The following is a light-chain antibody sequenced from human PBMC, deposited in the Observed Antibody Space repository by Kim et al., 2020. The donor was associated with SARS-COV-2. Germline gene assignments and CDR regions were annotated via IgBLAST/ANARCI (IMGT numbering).Light chain of an antibody. CDR2: FNT. CDR3: QSHDNSLSGVV. Sequence: QSVLTQPPSVSGAPGQRVTISCTGSSSNIGTTYGVHWYQQLPGTAPKLLIYFNTDRPSGVPDRFSGSKSGTSASLAITGLQSEDEADYYCQSHDNSLSGVVFGGGTQLTVL. J-gene: IGLJ2*01. CDR1: SSNIGTTYG. V-gene: IGLV1-40*01.